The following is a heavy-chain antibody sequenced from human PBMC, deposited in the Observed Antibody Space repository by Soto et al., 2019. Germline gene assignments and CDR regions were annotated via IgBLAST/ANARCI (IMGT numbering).Heavy chain of an antibody. V-gene: IGHV3-30*18. CDR1: GFTFSSYG. D-gene: IGHD1-26*01. CDR2: ISYDGSNK. CDR3: AKDRVGATGYYYYGMDV. Sequence: QVQLVESGGGVVQPGRSLRLSCAASGFTFSSYGMHWVRQAPGKGLEWVAVISYDGSNKYYADSVKGRFTISRDNSXNXXYLQMNSLRAEDTAVYYCAKDRVGATGYYYYGMDVWGQGTTVTVSS. J-gene: IGHJ6*02.